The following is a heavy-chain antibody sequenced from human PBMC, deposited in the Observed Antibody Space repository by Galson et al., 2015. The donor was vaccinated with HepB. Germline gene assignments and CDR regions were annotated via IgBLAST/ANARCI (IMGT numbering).Heavy chain of an antibody. CDR1: GGTFSSYT. CDR3: ASSRIAAAGHDAFDI. J-gene: IGHJ3*02. V-gene: IGHV1-69*02. Sequence: SVKVSCKASGGTFSSYTISWVRQAPGQGLEWMGRIIPILGIANYAQKFQGRVTITADKSTSTAYMELSSLRSEDTAVYYCASSRIAAAGHDAFDIWGQGTMVTVSS. CDR2: IIPILGIA. D-gene: IGHD6-13*01.